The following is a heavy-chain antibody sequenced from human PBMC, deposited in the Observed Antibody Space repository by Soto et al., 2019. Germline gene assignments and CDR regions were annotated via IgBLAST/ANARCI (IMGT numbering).Heavy chain of an antibody. CDR1: GGTFSSYA. CDR3: AIRGGGGYSYGAADY. J-gene: IGHJ4*02. Sequence: QVQLVQSGAEVKKPGSSVKVSCKASGGTFSSYAISWVRQAPGQGLEWMGGIIPIFGTANYAQKFQGRVTITAHESTSTAYTELSSRRSEDTAVYYCAIRGGGGYSYGAADYWGKGTLVTVSS. V-gene: IGHV1-69*01. D-gene: IGHD5-18*01. CDR2: IIPIFGTA.